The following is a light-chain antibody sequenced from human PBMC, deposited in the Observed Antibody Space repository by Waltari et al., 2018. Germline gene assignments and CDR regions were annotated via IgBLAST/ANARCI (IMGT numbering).Light chain of an antibody. CDR2: EDN. V-gene: IGLV6-57*01. Sequence: FMLTQPLSVSESPGKTVTISCTRSSCSIATNYVQWYQQRPGSSPTAVIYEDNQRPSGVPDRFSGSIDSSSNSASLTISGLKTEDEADYYCQSYDNRNHWVFGGGTKLTVL. CDR3: QSYDNRNHWV. J-gene: IGLJ3*02. CDR1: SCSIATNY.